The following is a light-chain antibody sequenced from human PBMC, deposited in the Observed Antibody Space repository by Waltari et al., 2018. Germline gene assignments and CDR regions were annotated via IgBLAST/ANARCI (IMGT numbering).Light chain of an antibody. CDR3: QAWDSSTSVI. J-gene: IGLJ2*01. V-gene: IGLV3-1*01. CDR1: KLGDKF. CDR2: QDS. Sequence: SYDLTQPHSVSVSPGQTASITCSGDKLGDKFVCWYQQKPGQSPVLVIYQDSKRPSGIAERFSGSNSGNTATLTISGTHDMEEAHYYCQAWDSSTSVIFGGGTKLTVL.